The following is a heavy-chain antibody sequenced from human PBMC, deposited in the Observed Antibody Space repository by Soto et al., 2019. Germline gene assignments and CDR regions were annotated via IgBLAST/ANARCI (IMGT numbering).Heavy chain of an antibody. Sequence: PGGSLRLSCAASGFTVSGNYMSWVRQAPGKGLEWVSVIYSGGSTYYADSVKGRFTISRDNSKNTQFLQMDSLRAEDTAVYFCARPDRDGYNYDYWGQGTLVTVSS. D-gene: IGHD5-12*01. J-gene: IGHJ4*01. CDR2: IYSGGST. CDR1: GFTVSGNY. V-gene: IGHV3-53*01. CDR3: ARPDRDGYNYDY.